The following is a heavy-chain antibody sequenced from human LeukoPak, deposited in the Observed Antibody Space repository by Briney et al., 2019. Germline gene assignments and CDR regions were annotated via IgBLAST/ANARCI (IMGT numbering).Heavy chain of an antibody. D-gene: IGHD3-3*01. CDR2: IVPVIGIA. Sequence: SVKVSCKASGGALITHFISWVRQAPGQGLGWMGRIVPVIGIANYAQMFQGRVTITADKSTNTAYIEMNNLRFEDTAVYYCARHSSRGQYYAFDFWGQGALVTVSP. J-gene: IGHJ4*02. CDR3: ARHSSRGQYYAFDF. CDR1: GGALITHF. V-gene: IGHV1-69*02.